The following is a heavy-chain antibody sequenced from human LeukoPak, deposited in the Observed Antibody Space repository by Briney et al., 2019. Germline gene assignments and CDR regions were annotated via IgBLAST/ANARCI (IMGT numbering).Heavy chain of an antibody. J-gene: IGHJ4*02. D-gene: IGHD6-13*01. CDR2: ISSSSSYI. CDR3: ARGIGVAAAGTYYFDY. CDR1: GFTFSSYS. Sequence: GRSLRLSCAASGFTFSSYSMNWVRQAPGKGLEWVSSISSSSSYIYYADSVKGRFTISRDNAKNSLYLQMNSLRAEDTAVYYCARGIGVAAAGTYYFDYWGQGTLVTVSS. V-gene: IGHV3-21*01.